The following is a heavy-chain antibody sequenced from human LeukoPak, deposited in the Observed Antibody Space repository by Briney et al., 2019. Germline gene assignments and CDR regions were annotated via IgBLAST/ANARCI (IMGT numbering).Heavy chain of an antibody. CDR3: ASQSYARFDP. CDR1: GFNFTGYW. J-gene: IGHJ5*02. V-gene: IGHV3-74*03. Sequence: GGSLRLSCAGSGFNFTGYWMHWVRQAPGKGLEWISRLYSDGRSLTYADSVMGRFTISRDNAKNMLYLQMNSLRAEDTAVYYCASQSYARFDPWGQGTLVTVSS. CDR2: LYSDGRSL. D-gene: IGHD3-16*01.